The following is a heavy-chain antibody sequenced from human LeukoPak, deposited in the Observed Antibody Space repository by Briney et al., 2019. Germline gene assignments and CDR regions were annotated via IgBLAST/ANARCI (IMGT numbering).Heavy chain of an antibody. CDR1: GFTFSSYA. V-gene: IGHV3-30-3*01. Sequence: GGSLRLSCAASGFTFSSYAMHWVRQAPGKGLEWVAVISYDGSNKYYADSVKGRFTISRDNSKNTPYLQMNSLRAEDTAVYYCARDGASFYYYYMDVWGKGTTVTVSS. CDR2: ISYDGSNK. CDR3: ARDGASFYYYYMDV. D-gene: IGHD1-26*01. J-gene: IGHJ6*03.